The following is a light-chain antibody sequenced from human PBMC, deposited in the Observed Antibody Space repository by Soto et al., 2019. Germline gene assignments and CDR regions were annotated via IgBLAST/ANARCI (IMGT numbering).Light chain of an antibody. CDR3: QQSYSTPWT. CDR1: QSISSY. V-gene: IGKV1-39*01. Sequence: DIQMTQSPSSLSASVGDRVTITCRASQSISSYLNWYQQKPGKAPKLLIYAASSLQSEVPSRFSGSGPGTDVNLPISSLQPEDFVTYYCQQSYSTPWTFGQGAKEEIK. J-gene: IGKJ1*01. CDR2: AAS.